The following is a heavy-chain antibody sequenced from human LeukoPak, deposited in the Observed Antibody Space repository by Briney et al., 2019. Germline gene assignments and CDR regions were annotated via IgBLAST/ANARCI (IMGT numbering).Heavy chain of an antibody. Sequence: GGSLRLSCAASGFTFSSYAMAWVRQAPGKGLEWLSYISSSSKINYADSVKGRFTISRDNAKNSLYLQMNSLRDEDTAVYYCARSAHPGVHDFDPWGQGTLVTVSS. J-gene: IGHJ5*02. V-gene: IGHV3-48*02. CDR3: ARSAHPGVHDFDP. CDR2: ISSSSKI. D-gene: IGHD6-6*01. CDR1: GFTFSSYA.